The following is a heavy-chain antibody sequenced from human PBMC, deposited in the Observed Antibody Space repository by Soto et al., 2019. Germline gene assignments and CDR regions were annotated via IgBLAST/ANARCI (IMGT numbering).Heavy chain of an antibody. CDR1: GGSISSYY. CDR2: IYYSGST. V-gene: IGHV4-59*12. Sequence: SETLSLTCTVSGGSISSYYWSWIRQPPGKGLEWIGYIYYSGSTNYNPSIKSRVTISVDTSKNQFSLKLSSVTAADTAVYYCARGDSSSWYRWFDPWGQGTLVTVSS. J-gene: IGHJ5*02. D-gene: IGHD6-13*01. CDR3: ARGDSSSWYRWFDP.